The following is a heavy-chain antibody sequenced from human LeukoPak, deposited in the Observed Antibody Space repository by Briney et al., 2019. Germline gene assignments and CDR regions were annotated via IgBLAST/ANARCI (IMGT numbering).Heavy chain of an antibody. CDR1: GGSISSSNW. V-gene: IGHV4-4*02. J-gene: IGHJ4*02. Sequence: SGTLSLTCAVSGGSISSSNWWNWVRQPPGKGLEWIGEIYHSGSTNYNPSLKSRVTISVDTSKNQFSLKLRSVTAADTAVYYCARRRGNSSGFQGYYFDYWGQGTLVTVSS. CDR2: IYHSGST. D-gene: IGHD6-19*01. CDR3: ARRRGNSSGFQGYYFDY.